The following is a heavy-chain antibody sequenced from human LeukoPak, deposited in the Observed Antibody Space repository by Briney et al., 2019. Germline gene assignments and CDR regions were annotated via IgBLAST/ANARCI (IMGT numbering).Heavy chain of an antibody. CDR1: GFTFSNYW. Sequence: GGSLRLSCAASGFTFSNYWMNLVHQAPGKGPEWVAIIKKDGSEKYYVDSVKGRFTISRDNAKNSLYLQMNSLRADDTAVCFCAGGAGFLIDYWGQGALVTVSS. CDR3: AGGAGFLIDY. D-gene: IGHD2/OR15-2a*01. CDR2: IKKDGSEK. V-gene: IGHV3-7*01. J-gene: IGHJ4*02.